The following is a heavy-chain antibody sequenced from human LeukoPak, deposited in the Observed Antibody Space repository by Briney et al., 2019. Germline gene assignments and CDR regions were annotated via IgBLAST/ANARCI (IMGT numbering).Heavy chain of an antibody. CDR3: ARGNGPGSFLIDY. J-gene: IGHJ4*02. Sequence: PGRSLRLSCAASGFTFSTYAVHWVRQAPGKGLEWVAIISDDGSRTYYSNSVKGRFTISRDNSRNTLYPQMNSLRPEDTAVYYCARGNGPGSFLIDYWGQGTLVTVSS. D-gene: IGHD3-10*01. CDR1: GFTFSTYA. CDR2: ISDDGSRT. V-gene: IGHV3-30-3*01.